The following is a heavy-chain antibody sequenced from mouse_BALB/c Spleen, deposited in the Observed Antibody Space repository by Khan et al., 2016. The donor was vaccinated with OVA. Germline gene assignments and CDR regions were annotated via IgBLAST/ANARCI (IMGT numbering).Heavy chain of an antibody. V-gene: IGHV2-6-1*01. D-gene: IGHD1-1*01. CDR1: GFSLTNYG. J-gene: IGHJ4*01. Sequence: VQLVESGPGLVAPSQSLSITCTISGFSLTNYGVHWVRQPPGKGLEWLVVIWSDGSTTYNSALKSRLTISKDNSKSQVFLKMNSLQTDDTAMYFCARQPYDHYNVMDSWGQGTSVTVSS. CDR2: IWSDGST. CDR3: ARQPYDHYNVMDS.